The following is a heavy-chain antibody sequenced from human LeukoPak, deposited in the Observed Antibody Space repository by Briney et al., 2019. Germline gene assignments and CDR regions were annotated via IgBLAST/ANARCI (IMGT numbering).Heavy chain of an antibody. CDR3: ARRRVYSGSYVFDY. Sequence: ASAKVSCKASGYIFTSDGISWVRQAPGQGLEWMGWISTYNGNTNYAQKLQGRVTMTTDTSTSTAYMELRSLRSDDTAVYYCARRRVYSGSYVFDYWGQGTLVTVSS. D-gene: IGHD1-26*01. CDR2: ISTYNGNT. CDR1: GYIFTSDG. J-gene: IGHJ4*02. V-gene: IGHV1-18*01.